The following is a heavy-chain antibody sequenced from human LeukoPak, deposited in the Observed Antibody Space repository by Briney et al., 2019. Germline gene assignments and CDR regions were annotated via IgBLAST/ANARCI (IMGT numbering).Heavy chain of an antibody. J-gene: IGHJ6*02. CDR2: INPSGGST. CDR3: AREWLGYYYYYGMDV. D-gene: IGHD6-19*01. V-gene: IGHV1-46*01. Sequence: EASVKVSCKASGYTFTGYYMHWVRQAPGQGLEWMGIINPSGGSTSYAQKFQGRVTMTRDTSTSTVYMELSSLRSEDTAVYYCAREWLGYYYYYGMDVWGQGTTVTVSS. CDR1: GYTFTGYY.